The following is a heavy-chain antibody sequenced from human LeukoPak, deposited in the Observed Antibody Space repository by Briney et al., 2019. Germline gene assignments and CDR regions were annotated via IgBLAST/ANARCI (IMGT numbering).Heavy chain of an antibody. Sequence: SETLSLTCTVSGGPISTYYWSWIRQSPGKGLEWIGYIYYTGSSSYNPSLRGRVSISVDTSKNQFSLRLSSVTVADTAIYYCARGVYSSGYYYYFDSWGQGALVTVSS. D-gene: IGHD3-22*01. J-gene: IGHJ4*02. V-gene: IGHV4-59*01. CDR3: ARGVYSSGYYYYFDS. CDR2: IYYTGSS. CDR1: GGPISTYY.